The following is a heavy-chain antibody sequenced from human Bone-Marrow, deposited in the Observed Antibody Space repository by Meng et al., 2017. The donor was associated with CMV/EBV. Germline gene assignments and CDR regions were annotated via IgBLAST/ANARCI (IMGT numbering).Heavy chain of an antibody. Sequence: ASAKVSCKASGYTFTSYGISWVRQAPGQGLEWMGWISAYNGNTNYAQKFQGRVTITADKSTSTAYMELSSLRSEDTAVYYCATTSNPNYGDYVSFSFGPWGQRTLVTVSS. D-gene: IGHD4-17*01. CDR1: GYTFTSYG. CDR2: ISAYNGNT. CDR3: ATTSNPNYGDYVSFSFGP. V-gene: IGHV1-18*01. J-gene: IGHJ5*02.